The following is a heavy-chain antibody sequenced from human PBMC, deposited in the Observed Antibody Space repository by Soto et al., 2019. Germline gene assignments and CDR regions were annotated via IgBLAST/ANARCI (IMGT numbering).Heavy chain of an antibody. Sequence: GASVKVSCKASGGTFSSYAISWVRQAPGQGLEWMGGIIPIFGTANYAQKFQGRVTITADESTSTAYMELSSLRSEDTAVYYCARGTYYYDSSGYLAHYYGMDAWGQGTTVTVSS. CDR3: ARGTYYYDSSGYLAHYYGMDA. V-gene: IGHV1-69*13. J-gene: IGHJ6*02. CDR1: GGTFSSYA. CDR2: IIPIFGTA. D-gene: IGHD3-22*01.